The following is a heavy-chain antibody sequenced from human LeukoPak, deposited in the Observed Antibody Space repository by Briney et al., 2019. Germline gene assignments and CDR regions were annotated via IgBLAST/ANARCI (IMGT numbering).Heavy chain of an antibody. D-gene: IGHD3-16*02. Sequence: SETLSLTCTVSGGSISGYYWSWIRQPPRTAMERIAHIHYSGRTTYNPSLQSRVTMSLDTSKNQFSLKLSFVSATDTAVYYCARHKDGGTYPLDYWGPGTLVTVSS. CDR2: IHYSGRT. CDR3: ARHKDGGTYPLDY. CDR1: GGSISGYY. V-gene: IGHV4-59*08. J-gene: IGHJ4*02.